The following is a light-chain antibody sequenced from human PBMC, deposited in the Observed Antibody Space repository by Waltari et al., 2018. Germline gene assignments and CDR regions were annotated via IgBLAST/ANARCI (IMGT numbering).Light chain of an antibody. CDR1: LSVSSY. CDR3: QQRTSWT. Sequence: EIVLTQSPATLSLSPGERATLSCRASLSVSSYLAVYQQKPGRAPRLLIYDASKRAPGIPARFSGSGSGTDFTLTISSLESEDFAVYYCQQRTSWTFGQGTKVDIK. CDR2: DAS. V-gene: IGKV3-11*01. J-gene: IGKJ1*01.